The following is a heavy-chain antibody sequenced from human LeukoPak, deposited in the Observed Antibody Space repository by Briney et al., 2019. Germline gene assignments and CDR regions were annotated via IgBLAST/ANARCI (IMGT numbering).Heavy chain of an antibody. J-gene: IGHJ3*02. Sequence: PSEALSLTCTVSGGSISSGGYYWSWIRQHPGKGLEWIGYIYYSGSTYYNPSLKSRVTISVDTSKNQFSLKLSSVTAADTAVYYCAKRYYYGSGSYYLDAFDIWGQGTMVTVSS. CDR1: GGSISSGGYY. V-gene: IGHV4-31*03. CDR3: AKRYYYGSGSYYLDAFDI. D-gene: IGHD3-10*01. CDR2: IYYSGST.